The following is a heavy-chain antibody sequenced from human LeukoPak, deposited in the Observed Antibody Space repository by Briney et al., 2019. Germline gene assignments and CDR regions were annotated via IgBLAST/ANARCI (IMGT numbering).Heavy chain of an antibody. J-gene: IGHJ4*02. D-gene: IGHD2/OR15-2a*01. Sequence: GGSLRLSCAASGFSFSSYEMNWVRQAPGKGLEWVSHSNRRGSTTYYADSVRGRFTISRDNAKNSLYLQMNSLRAEDTAVYYCAREGHTTGWPPFDFWGQGTLVTVSS. CDR3: AREGHTTGWPPFDF. CDR2: SNRRGSTT. CDR1: GFSFSSYE. V-gene: IGHV3-48*03.